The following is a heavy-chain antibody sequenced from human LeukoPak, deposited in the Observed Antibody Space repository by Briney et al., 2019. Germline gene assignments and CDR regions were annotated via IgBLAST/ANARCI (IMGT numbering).Heavy chain of an antibody. CDR3: AKTSDYYDSSGYFDY. V-gene: IGHV3-23*01. CDR2: ISGSGGST. J-gene: IGHJ4*02. D-gene: IGHD3-22*01. CDR1: GFTFSSYA. Sequence: GGSLRLSCAASGFTFSSYAMSWVRQAPGKGLEWVSAISGSGGSTYYADSVKGRFTISRDNSKNTLYLQMNSLRAEDTAVYYCAKTSDYYDSSGYFDYWGQGTLVTVSS.